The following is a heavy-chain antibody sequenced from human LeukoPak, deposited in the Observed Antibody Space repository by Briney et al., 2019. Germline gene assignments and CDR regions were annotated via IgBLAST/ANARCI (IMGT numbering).Heavy chain of an antibody. Sequence: SETLSLTCTVSGGSFSSTGFYWGWIRQPPGKGLEWIGTFSYSGSTDYNPSLKSRVTISVDTSNNQFSLKVSSVTAEDTAVYYCARGPGRVAVPATGSFDIWGQGTMVTVSS. CDR1: GGSFSSTGFY. CDR3: ARGPGRVAVPATGSFDI. CDR2: FSYSGST. V-gene: IGHV4-39*02. D-gene: IGHD6-19*01. J-gene: IGHJ3*02.